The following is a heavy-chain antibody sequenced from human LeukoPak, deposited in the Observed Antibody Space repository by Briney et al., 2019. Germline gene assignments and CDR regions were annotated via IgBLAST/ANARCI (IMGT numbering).Heavy chain of an antibody. CDR1: GFTFSSYS. CDR2: ISTSSSYI. J-gene: IGHJ5*02. Sequence: GGSLRLSCTAPGFTFSSYSMNWVRQAPGKGLEWVSSISTSSSYIYYADSVKGRFTISRDNARNSLYLQTNTLRAEDTAVYSCARGADGVSSNSRGWFDPWGQGTLVTVSS. CDR3: ARGADGVSSNSRGWFDP. D-gene: IGHD2-15*01. V-gene: IGHV3-21*01.